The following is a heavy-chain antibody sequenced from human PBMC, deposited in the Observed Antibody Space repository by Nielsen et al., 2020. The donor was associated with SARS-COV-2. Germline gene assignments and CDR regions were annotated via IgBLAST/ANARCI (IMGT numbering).Heavy chain of an antibody. CDR3: ARVTDGDYVDYYYGMDV. V-gene: IGHV3-64*01. CDR2: ISINGGST. D-gene: IGHD4-17*01. Sequence: GESLKISCAASGFTFSSYGMHWVRQAPGKGLEYVSGISINGGSTYYANSVKGRFTISRDNSKNTLYLQMNSLRAEDTAVYYCARVTDGDYVDYYYGMDVWGQGTTVTVSS. J-gene: IGHJ6*02. CDR1: GFTFSSYG.